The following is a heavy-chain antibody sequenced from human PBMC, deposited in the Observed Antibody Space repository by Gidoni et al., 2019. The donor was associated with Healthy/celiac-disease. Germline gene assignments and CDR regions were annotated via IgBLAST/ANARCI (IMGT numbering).Heavy chain of an antibody. Sequence: QVQLQESGPGLVKPSETLSLTCAVSGYSISSGYYWGWIRQPPGKGLEWIGSIYHSGSTYYNPSLKSRVTIAVDTSKNQFSLKLSSVTAADTAVYYCARGEGITMIVVVITGAFDIWGQGTMVTVSS. J-gene: IGHJ3*02. CDR1: GYSISSGYY. D-gene: IGHD3-22*01. V-gene: IGHV4-38-2*01. CDR3: ARGEGITMIVVVITGAFDI. CDR2: IYHSGST.